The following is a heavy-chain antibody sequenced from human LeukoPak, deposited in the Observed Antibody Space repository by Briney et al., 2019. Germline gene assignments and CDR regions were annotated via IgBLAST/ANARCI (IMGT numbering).Heavy chain of an antibody. V-gene: IGHV4-38-2*02. J-gene: IGHJ6*03. Sequence: NASETLSLTCTVSGYSISSGYYWGWIRQPPGKGLEWIGSIYHSGSTYYNPSLNSLVTITVDTSKTQLSLKLRSVTAADRAVYYCAREVVVVPAAPVYYYYYYMDVWGKGTTVTVSS. CDR3: AREVVVVPAAPVYYYYYYMDV. CDR1: GYSISSGYY. CDR2: IYHSGST. D-gene: IGHD2-2*01.